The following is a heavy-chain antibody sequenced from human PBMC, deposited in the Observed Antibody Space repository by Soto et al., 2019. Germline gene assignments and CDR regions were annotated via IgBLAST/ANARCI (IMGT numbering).Heavy chain of an antibody. CDR2: INPSGGST. J-gene: IGHJ5*02. CDR1: GYTFTSYY. V-gene: IGHV1-46*03. Sequence: QVQLVQSGAEVKKPGASVKVSCKASGYTFTSYYMHWVRQAPGQGLEWMGIINPSGGSTSYAQKFQGRVTMTRDTSTSTVYMELSSLRSEDTAVYYCARDGGEGSRTEIPFDPWGQGTLVTVSS. D-gene: IGHD6-13*01. CDR3: ARDGGEGSRTEIPFDP.